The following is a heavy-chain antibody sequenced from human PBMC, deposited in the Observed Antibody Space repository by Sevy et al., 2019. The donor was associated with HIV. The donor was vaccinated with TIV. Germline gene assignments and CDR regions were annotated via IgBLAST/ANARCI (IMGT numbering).Heavy chain of an antibody. Sequence: GGSLRLSCAASGFTFGTYDMHWVRQAPGKGLEWVAIISSDGSYRYYADSVRGRFSMSRDNSKNTMYLQISGLLIDDTAVYYGAKNRPPGGGLFSMHGMDVWGRGTTVTVSS. V-gene: IGHV3-30*18. CDR2: ISSDGSYR. J-gene: IGHJ6*01. CDR1: GFTFGTYD. CDR3: AKNRPPGGGLFSMHGMDV. D-gene: IGHD3-16*01.